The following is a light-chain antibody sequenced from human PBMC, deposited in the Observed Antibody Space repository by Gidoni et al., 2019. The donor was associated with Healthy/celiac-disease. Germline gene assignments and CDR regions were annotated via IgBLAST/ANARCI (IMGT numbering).Light chain of an antibody. CDR3: QQYDNLPRT. CDR1: QDISNY. Sequence: DIQMTHSPSSLSASVGDRVTITCQASQDISNYLNWYQQKPGKAPTLLIYDASNLETGVPSRFSGSGSGTDFTFTISSLQPEDIATYYCQQYDNLPRTFGQGTKLEIK. J-gene: IGKJ2*01. V-gene: IGKV1-33*01. CDR2: DAS.